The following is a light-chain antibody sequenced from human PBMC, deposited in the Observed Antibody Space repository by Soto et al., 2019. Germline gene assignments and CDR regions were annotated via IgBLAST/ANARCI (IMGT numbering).Light chain of an antibody. CDR3: MQPLQSWR. CDR1: QSLLHSNGYTY. J-gene: IGKJ1*01. CDR2: LGS. Sequence: TLSPLSLPIPPGEPSSISCRSMQSLLHSNGYTYFDWYQQTPGPSPXLLIYLGSNRASGVPDRFSGSGSGTDFTLKISRVEAEDVGVYYCMQPLQSWRFGQGTKVDIK. V-gene: IGKV2-28*01.